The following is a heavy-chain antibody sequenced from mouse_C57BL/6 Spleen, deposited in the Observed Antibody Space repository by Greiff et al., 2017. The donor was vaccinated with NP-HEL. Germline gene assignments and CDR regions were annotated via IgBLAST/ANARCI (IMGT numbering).Heavy chain of an antibody. D-gene: IGHD3-2*02. CDR3: AKTAQAFAY. CDR1: GFTFSSYG. CDR2: ISSGGSYT. J-gene: IGHJ3*01. Sequence: EVQGVESGGDLVKPGGSLKLSCAASGFTFSSYGMSWVRQTPDKRLEWVATISSGGSYTYYPDSVKGRFTISRDNAKNTLYLQMSSLKSEDTAMYYCAKTAQAFAYWGQGTLVTVSA. V-gene: IGHV5-6*01.